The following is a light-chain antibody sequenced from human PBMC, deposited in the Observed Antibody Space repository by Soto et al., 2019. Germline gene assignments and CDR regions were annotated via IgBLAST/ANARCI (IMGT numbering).Light chain of an antibody. Sequence: QSALTQPASVSGSPGQSITISCTGTSSDVGDYNYVSWYQQHPGKAPKLMIYDVSNRPSGVSNRFSGSKSGNTASLTISGLKAEDESDYYCRSYTSSSTVVFGGGTKVTVL. CDR1: SSDVGDYNY. V-gene: IGLV2-14*01. J-gene: IGLJ2*01. CDR2: DVS. CDR3: RSYTSSSTVV.